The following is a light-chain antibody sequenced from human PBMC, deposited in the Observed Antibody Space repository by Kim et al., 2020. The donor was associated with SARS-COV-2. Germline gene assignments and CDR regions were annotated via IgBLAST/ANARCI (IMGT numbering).Light chain of an antibody. Sequence: IVLTQSPDYLAVSPGERAIINCKSSQSVLSSSNDKNYLVWFQQKPGQHPRVLIYWASTRDLGVPDRFSGSGSGTDFTLTINSLQAEDVAVYYCHQFYGAPLTFGGGTKVDIK. CDR3: HQFYGAPLT. CDR1: QSVLSSSNDKNY. V-gene: IGKV4-1*01. J-gene: IGKJ4*01. CDR2: WAS.